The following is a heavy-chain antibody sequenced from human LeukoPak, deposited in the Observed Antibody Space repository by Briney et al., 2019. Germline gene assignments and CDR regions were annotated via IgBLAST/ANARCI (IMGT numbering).Heavy chain of an antibody. CDR2: IYYSGST. V-gene: IGHV4-39*07. CDR1: SGSISSSSYY. D-gene: IGHD6-6*01. Sequence: PSETLSLTCTVSSGSISSSSYYWGWIRQPPGKGLEWIGSIYYSGSTYYNPSLKSRVTISVDTSKNQFSLKLSSVTAADTAVYYCARDSEGQLAFIDYWGQGTLVTVSS. CDR3: ARDSEGQLAFIDY. J-gene: IGHJ4*02.